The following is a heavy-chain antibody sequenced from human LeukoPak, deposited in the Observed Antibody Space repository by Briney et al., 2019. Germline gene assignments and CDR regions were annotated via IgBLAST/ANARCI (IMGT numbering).Heavy chain of an antibody. V-gene: IGHV3-21*01. CDR2: ISSSSSYI. CDR1: GFTFSSYA. CDR3: ARDDIVVVVAATRRRAFDI. D-gene: IGHD2-15*01. J-gene: IGHJ3*02. Sequence: GGSLRLSCAASGFTFSSYAMSWVRQAPGKGLEWVSSISSSSSYIYYADSVKGRFTISRDNAKNSLYLQMNSLRAEDTAVYYCARDDIVVVVAATRRRAFDIWGQGTMVTVSS.